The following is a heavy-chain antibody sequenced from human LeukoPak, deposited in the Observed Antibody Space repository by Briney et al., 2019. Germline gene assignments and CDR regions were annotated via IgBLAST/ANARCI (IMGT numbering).Heavy chain of an antibody. D-gene: IGHD6-13*01. CDR1: GFTFSSYG. Sequence: GGSLRLSCAASGFTFSSYGMNWVRQAPGKGLEWVSYISSSSSTIYYADSVKGRFTISRDNAKNSLYLQMNSLRAEDTAVYYCARATPGIAAAGHPIKYYYYYMDVWGKGTTVTVSS. V-gene: IGHV3-48*01. CDR3: ARATPGIAAAGHPIKYYYYYMDV. CDR2: ISSSSSTI. J-gene: IGHJ6*03.